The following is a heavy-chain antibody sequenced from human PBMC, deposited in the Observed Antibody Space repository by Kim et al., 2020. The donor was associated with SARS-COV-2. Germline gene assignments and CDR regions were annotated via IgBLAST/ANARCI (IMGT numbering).Heavy chain of an antibody. D-gene: IGHD3-16*01. Sequence: GGSLRLSCATSGFTFDDYDMHWVRQAPGKGLEWISLISRDGSTTFYSDSVQGRFTISRDNRKNSLYLQMNSLTNEDTAFYYCVKDFMRAVFHPWGQGTLV. V-gene: IGHV3-43*02. CDR3: VKDFMRAVFHP. J-gene: IGHJ5*01. CDR1: GFTFDDYD. CDR2: ISRDGSTT.